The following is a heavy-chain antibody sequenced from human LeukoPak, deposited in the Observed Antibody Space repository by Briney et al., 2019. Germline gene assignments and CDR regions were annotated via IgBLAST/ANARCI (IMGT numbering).Heavy chain of an antibody. CDR3: ARDGFSTGSFDY. D-gene: IGHD2-8*02. J-gene: IGHJ4*02. Sequence: PGGSLRLSCAASGFTFSSYWMNWVRQAPGKGLEWVSNIKQDGSEKYYADSLKGRFTISRDNAKQSLYLQMNSPRAEDTAVYYCARDGFSTGSFDYWGQGTLVTVSS. CDR2: IKQDGSEK. CDR1: GFTFSSYW. V-gene: IGHV3-7*01.